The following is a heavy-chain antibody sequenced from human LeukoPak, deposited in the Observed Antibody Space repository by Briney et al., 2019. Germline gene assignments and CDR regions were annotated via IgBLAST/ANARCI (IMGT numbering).Heavy chain of an antibody. CDR2: ISNTGGT. J-gene: IGHJ6*03. D-gene: IGHD5-18*01. CDR1: DVSISSHS. CDR3: ARGSDSYGYPYYYYYYLDV. Sequence: SETLSLTCSVSDVSISSHSGSWIRQPPGGGLESIGYISNTGGTNYNPSLKSRVTISVDTSKNEVSLKVTSLTAADTAVYYCARGSDSYGYPYYYYYYLDVWGEGTAVTVSS. V-gene: IGHV4-59*11.